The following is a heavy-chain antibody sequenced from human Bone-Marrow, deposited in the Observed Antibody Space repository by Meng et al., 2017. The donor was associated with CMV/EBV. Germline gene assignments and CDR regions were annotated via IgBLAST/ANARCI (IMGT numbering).Heavy chain of an antibody. CDR1: GGSISSSSYY. CDR3: ARGGITMVRKIIDP. CDR2: IYYSGST. D-gene: IGHD3-10*01. V-gene: IGHV4-39*01. J-gene: IGHJ5*02. Sequence: SETLSLTCTVSGGSISSSSYYWGWIRQPPGKGLEWIGSIYYSGSTYYNPSLKSRVTISVDTSKNQFSLKLSSVTAADTAVYYCARGGITMVRKIIDPWGQGTLVTLSS.